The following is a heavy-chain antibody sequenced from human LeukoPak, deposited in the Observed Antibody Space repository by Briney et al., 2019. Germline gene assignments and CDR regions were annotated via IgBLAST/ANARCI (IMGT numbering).Heavy chain of an antibody. CDR3: ARDKFHYYGMDV. CDR1: GFTFSSYE. J-gene: IGHJ6*02. V-gene: IGHV3-48*03. Sequence: GWSLRLSCAASGFTFSSYEMNWVRQAPGKGLEWVSYISSSASTIYYADSVKGRFTISRDNAKNSLYLQMNSLRAEDTAVYYCARDKFHYYGMDVWGQGTTVTVSS. CDR2: ISSSASTI.